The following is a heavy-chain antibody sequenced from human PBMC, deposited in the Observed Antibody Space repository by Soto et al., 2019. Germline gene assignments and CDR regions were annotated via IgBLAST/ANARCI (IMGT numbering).Heavy chain of an antibody. D-gene: IGHD3-22*01. V-gene: IGHV4-31*03. CDR3: ARFYYDSSGYSGMDV. CDR1: GGSISSGGYY. CDR2: IYYSGST. Sequence: SETLSLTCTVSGGSISSGGYYWSWIRQHPGKGLEWIGYIYYSGSTYYNPSLKSRVTISVDTSKNQFSLKLSSVTAADTAVYYCARFYYDSSGYSGMDVWGQGTTVTVSS. J-gene: IGHJ6*02.